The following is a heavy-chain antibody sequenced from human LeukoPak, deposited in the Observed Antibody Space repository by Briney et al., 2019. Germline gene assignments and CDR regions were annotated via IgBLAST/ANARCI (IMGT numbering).Heavy chain of an antibody. CDR3: ARDDTHSDTSGSFYDAFDI. V-gene: IGHV3-11*04. D-gene: IGHD3-22*01. Sequence: AGGSLRLSCAASGFTFGDYYMSWIRQAPGKGLEWISYITFSSKTIYYADSVKGRFTITRDNAKKSLYLQMDSLRVEDTAVYYCARDDTHSDTSGSFYDAFDIWGQGTMVTVSS. CDR2: ITFSSKTI. J-gene: IGHJ3*02. CDR1: GFTFGDYY.